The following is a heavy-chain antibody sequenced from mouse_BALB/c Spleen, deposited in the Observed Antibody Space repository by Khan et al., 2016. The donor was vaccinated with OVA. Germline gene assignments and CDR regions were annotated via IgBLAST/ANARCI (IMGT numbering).Heavy chain of an antibody. CDR2: ISSGGDYT. D-gene: IGHD4-1*01. V-gene: IGHV5-6*01. CDR3: AIHLPGSFAY. Sequence: EVELVESGGDLVKPGGSLKLSCAASGFSFSSYSMSWVRQTPDKRLEWVATISSGGDYTYYPDIVKGRFTISRDNAKNTLYLQMSSLKSEDTAMYYCAIHLPGSFAYGGQGILVTVTA. J-gene: IGHJ3*01. CDR1: GFSFSSYS.